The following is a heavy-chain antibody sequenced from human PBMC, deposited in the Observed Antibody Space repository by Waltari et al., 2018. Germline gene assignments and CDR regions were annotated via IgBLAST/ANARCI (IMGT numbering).Heavy chain of an antibody. CDR1: GYIFNKYA. D-gene: IGHD2-15*01. J-gene: IGHJ6*02. V-gene: IGHV1-3*01. Sequence: QVELVQSEAEVMRPGASVKLSCKASGYIFNKYAVHWVRQAPGQRREWMGWISAGDGDTEYSDNVQVRVTLTMDTSATTFYMEVTRLTSEDTAVYYGARDGGCSRPTCPDGLDVWGQGTTLTVSS. CDR3: ARDGGCSRPTCPDGLDV. CDR2: ISAGDGDT.